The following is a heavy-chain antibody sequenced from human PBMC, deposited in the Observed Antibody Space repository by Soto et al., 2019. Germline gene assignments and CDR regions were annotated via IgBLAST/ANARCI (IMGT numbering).Heavy chain of an antibody. D-gene: IGHD6-6*01. CDR1: GGTFSSYS. CDR2: IIPIFGTA. V-gene: IGHV1-69*01. CDR3: AIEYSSSPPDYPLGY. J-gene: IGHJ4*02. Sequence: QVQLVQSGAEVKKPGSSVKVSCKASGGTFSSYSISWVRQAPGQGLEWMGGIIPIFGTANYAQKFQGRVTNTADESTSTAYMERSTLRSEDTAVYYCAIEYSSSPPDYPLGYWGQGTLVTVSS.